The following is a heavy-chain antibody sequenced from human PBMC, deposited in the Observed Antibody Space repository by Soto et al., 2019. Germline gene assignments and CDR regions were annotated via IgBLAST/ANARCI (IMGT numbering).Heavy chain of an antibody. CDR1: GFTFSSYG. V-gene: IGHV3-30*18. D-gene: IGHD2-8*01. Sequence: QVQLVESGGGVVQPGRSLRLSCAASGFTFSSYGMQWVRQAPGKGLEWVAVISYDGSNKYYADSVKGRFTISRDNSKNPLYLQMNSLRAEDTAVYYCAKSDLVLKGWGQGTLVTVSS. CDR2: ISYDGSNK. J-gene: IGHJ4*02. CDR3: AKSDLVLKG.